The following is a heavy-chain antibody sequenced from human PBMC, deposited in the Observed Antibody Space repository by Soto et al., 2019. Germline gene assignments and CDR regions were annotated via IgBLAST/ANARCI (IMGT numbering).Heavy chain of an antibody. D-gene: IGHD3-3*01. Sequence: ASVKVSCXXSXXTFTSYAMHWVRQAPGQRLEWMGWINAGNGNTKYSQKFQGRVTITRDTSASTAYMELSSLRSEDTAAYYCARVYYDFWSGYYQINWFDPWGQGTLVTVSS. V-gene: IGHV1-3*01. CDR3: ARVYYDFWSGYYQINWFDP. J-gene: IGHJ5*02. CDR2: INAGNGNT. CDR1: XXTFTSYA.